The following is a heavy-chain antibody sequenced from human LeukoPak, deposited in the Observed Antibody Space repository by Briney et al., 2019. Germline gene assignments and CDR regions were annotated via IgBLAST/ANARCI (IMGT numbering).Heavy chain of an antibody. CDR1: GYTLTELS. V-gene: IGHV1-24*01. Sequence: ASVKVSCKVSGYTLTELSMHWVRQAPGKGLEWMGGFDPEDGETIYAQKFQGRVTMTEDTSTDTAYMEPSSLRSEDTAVYYCATVRTAGGTFDYWGQGTLVTVSS. D-gene: IGHD5-18*01. CDR2: FDPEDGET. J-gene: IGHJ4*02. CDR3: ATVRTAGGTFDY.